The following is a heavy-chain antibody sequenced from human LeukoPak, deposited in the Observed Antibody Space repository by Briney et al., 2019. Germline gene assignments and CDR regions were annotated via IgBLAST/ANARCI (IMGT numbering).Heavy chain of an antibody. Sequence: PSETLSLTCAVYGGSFSGYYWSWIRQPPGKGLEWIGEINHSGSTNCNPSLKSRVTISVDTSKNQFSLKLSSVTAADTAVYYCARGQILDFWSGYYTDDAFDIWGQGTMVTVSS. CDR1: GGSFSGYY. CDR3: ARGQILDFWSGYYTDDAFDI. V-gene: IGHV4-34*01. J-gene: IGHJ3*02. D-gene: IGHD3-3*01. CDR2: INHSGST.